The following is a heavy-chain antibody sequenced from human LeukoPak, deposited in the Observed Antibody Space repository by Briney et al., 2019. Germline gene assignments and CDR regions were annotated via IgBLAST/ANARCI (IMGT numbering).Heavy chain of an antibody. Sequence: PSETLSLTCAVSGYSISSGYYWGWIRQPPGKGLEWIGTIYHSGSTYYNPSLKSRVTISVDTSKNQFSLKLTSVTAADTAVYYCARVRGYCSSTICYRYYFDYWGQETLVTVSS. D-gene: IGHD2-2*01. V-gene: IGHV4-38-2*01. J-gene: IGHJ4*02. CDR2: IYHSGST. CDR1: GYSISSGYY. CDR3: ARVRGYCSSTICYRYYFDY.